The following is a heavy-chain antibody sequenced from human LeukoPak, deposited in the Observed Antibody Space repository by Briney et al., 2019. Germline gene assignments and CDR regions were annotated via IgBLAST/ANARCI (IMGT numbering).Heavy chain of an antibody. J-gene: IGHJ4*02. D-gene: IGHD3-3*01. CDR1: GGTFSSYA. CDR3: ARVMIYDFWSGYYTADYYFDY. Sequence: ASVKVSCKASGGTFSSYAISWVRQAPGQGLEWMGWISAYNGNTNYAQKLQGRVTMTTDTSTSTAYMELRSLRSDDTAVYYCARVMIYDFWSGYYTADYYFDYWGQGTLVTVSS. V-gene: IGHV1-18*01. CDR2: ISAYNGNT.